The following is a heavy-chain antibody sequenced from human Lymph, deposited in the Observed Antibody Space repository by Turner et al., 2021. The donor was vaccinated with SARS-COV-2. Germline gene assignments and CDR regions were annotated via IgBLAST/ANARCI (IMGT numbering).Heavy chain of an antibody. CDR3: ATKYCSGGSCAYFDY. CDR1: GGSISSSNW. J-gene: IGHJ4*02. D-gene: IGHD2-15*01. CDR2: NHYSGNT. V-gene: IGHV4-4*02. Sequence: LLQESGPRRVEHSWTLSLTCAVSGGSISSSNWWSWVRQPPGQGLEWMGENHYSGNTTYNKSPKSRGTISVEKSKNQFSLQLSIVTAADKALDYCATKYCSGGSCAYFDYWGQGTLVTVSS.